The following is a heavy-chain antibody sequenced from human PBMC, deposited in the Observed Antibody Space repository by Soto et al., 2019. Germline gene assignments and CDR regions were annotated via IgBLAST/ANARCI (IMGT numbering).Heavy chain of an antibody. CDR1: GGSISSYY. D-gene: IGHD5-18*01. J-gene: IGHJ6*02. CDR3: ARLCVEGYSYGFTYYYYGMDV. V-gene: IGHV4-59*01. CDR2: IYYSGST. Sequence: SETLSLTCTVSGGSISSYYWSWIRQPPGKGLEWIGYIYYSGSTNYNPSLKSRVTISVDTSKNQFSLKLSSVTAADTAVYYCARLCVEGYSYGFTYYYYGMDVWGQGTTVTVSS.